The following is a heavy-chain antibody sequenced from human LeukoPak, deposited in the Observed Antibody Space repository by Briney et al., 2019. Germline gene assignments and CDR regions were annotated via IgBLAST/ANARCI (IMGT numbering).Heavy chain of an antibody. V-gene: IGHV3-53*01. Sequence: PGGSLRLSCAASGFTVSNKYMTWVRQAPGKGLEWVSLIYSDGRTYYADSVKGRCTISRDGSKNTLYLQMNSLRAEDTAVYYCARETRVRWTDYWGQGILVTVSS. J-gene: IGHJ4*02. CDR2: IYSDGRT. D-gene: IGHD5-24*01. CDR1: GFTVSNKY. CDR3: ARETRVRWTDY.